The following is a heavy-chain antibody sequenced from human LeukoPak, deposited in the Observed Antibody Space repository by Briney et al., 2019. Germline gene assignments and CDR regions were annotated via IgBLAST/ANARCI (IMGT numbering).Heavy chain of an antibody. CDR1: GGSITSTNW. V-gene: IGHV4-4*02. J-gene: IGHJ4*02. Sequence: SGTLSLTCGVSGGSITSTNWWSWVRQPPGQGLEWIGEVSLSGLTNYNPSLSSRVIMALDTSKNHLSLHLTSVTAADTAVYYCSRENGAFSPFGYWGQGTLVTVLS. D-gene: IGHD2-8*01. CDR2: VSLSGLT. CDR3: SRENGAFSPFGY.